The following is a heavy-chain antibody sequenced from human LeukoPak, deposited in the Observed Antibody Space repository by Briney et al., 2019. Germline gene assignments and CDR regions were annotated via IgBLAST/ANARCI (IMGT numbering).Heavy chain of an antibody. CDR2: IYYSGST. CDR3: ASSPSGYWWNFDC. CDR1: GGSISSGDYY. D-gene: IGHD3-22*01. V-gene: IGHV4-39*01. J-gene: IGHJ4*02. Sequence: PSQTLSLTCTVSGGSISSGDYYWGWIRQPPGKGLEWIGSIYYSGSTYNNPSLKSRVTISVDTTKNQFSLKLTSVTAADTAVYYCASSPSGYWWNFDCWGQGTLVTVSS.